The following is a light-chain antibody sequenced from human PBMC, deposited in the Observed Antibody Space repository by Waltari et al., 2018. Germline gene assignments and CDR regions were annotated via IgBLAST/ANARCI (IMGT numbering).Light chain of an antibody. Sequence: QSALTQPASVSGSPGQSITISCTGTSSDVGSHNLVSWYHQPPGKAPKLMIYEVSKRPSGVFNRFSGSKSGNTASLTIAGLQAEDEADYYCCSHAGSSTVVFGGGTKLTVL. CDR2: EVS. J-gene: IGLJ2*01. V-gene: IGLV2-23*02. CDR3: CSHAGSSTVV. CDR1: SSDVGSHNL.